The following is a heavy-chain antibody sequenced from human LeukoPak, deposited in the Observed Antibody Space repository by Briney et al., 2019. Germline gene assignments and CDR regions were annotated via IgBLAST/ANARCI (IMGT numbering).Heavy chain of an antibody. CDR3: ARGHGDYTVLGY. CDR2: ISTSGSN. D-gene: IGHD4-17*01. Sequence: SETLSLTCTVSGGSISNYYWTWIRQPAGKGLEWIGRISTSGSNYYNPSLKRRVTIFLATSKNQFSLNMNSVAAADTAVYYCARGHGDYTVLGYWGQGTLVTVSS. J-gene: IGHJ4*02. CDR1: GGSISNYY. V-gene: IGHV4-4*07.